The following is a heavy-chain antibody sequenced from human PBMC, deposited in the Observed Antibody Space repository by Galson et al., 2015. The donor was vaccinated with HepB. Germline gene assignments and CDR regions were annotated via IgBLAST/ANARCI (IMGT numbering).Heavy chain of an antibody. CDR2: IKQDGSEK. Sequence: SLRLSCAASGFTFSSYWMSWVRQAPGKGLEWVANIKQDGSEKYYVDSVKGRFTISRDNAKNPLYLQMNSLRAEDTAVYYCARDREGCYYGSGSYSHWFDPWGQGTLVTVSS. D-gene: IGHD3-10*01. CDR1: GFTFSSYW. CDR3: ARDREGCYYGSGSYSHWFDP. J-gene: IGHJ5*02. V-gene: IGHV3-7*03.